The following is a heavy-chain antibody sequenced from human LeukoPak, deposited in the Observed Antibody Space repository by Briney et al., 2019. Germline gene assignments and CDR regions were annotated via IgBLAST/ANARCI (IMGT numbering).Heavy chain of an antibody. Sequence: GGSLRLSCAASGFTFSSYWMSWVRQAPGKGLEWVANIKQDGSEKYYVDSVKGRFTISRDNAMNSLYLQMNSLRAEDTALYYCARGVYASGWYPDTFDYWGQGTLVTVSS. CDR3: ARGVYASGWYPDTFDY. CDR1: GFTFSSYW. CDR2: IKQDGSEK. D-gene: IGHD6-19*01. V-gene: IGHV3-7*01. J-gene: IGHJ4*02.